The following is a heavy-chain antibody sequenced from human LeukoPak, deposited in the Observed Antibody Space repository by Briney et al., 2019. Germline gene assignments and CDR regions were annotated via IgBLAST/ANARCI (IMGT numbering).Heavy chain of an antibody. V-gene: IGHV6-1*01. CDR1: GDSFSSNSAA. Sequence: SQTLSLTCAISGDSFSSNSAAWNWIRQSPSRGLEWLGRTYYRFKWYKDYAESVKSRMTISPDTSTNEVSLQLNSVTYEDTAVYYCARGEAFFDYWGQGALVTVSS. CDR2: TYYRFKWYK. J-gene: IGHJ4*02. CDR3: ARGEAFFDY.